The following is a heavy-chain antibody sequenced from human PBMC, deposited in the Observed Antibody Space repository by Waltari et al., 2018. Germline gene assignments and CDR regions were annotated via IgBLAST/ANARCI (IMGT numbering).Heavy chain of an antibody. CDR3: ARHPMVARAYYYYGMDV. Sequence: EVQLVQSGAEVQQPGASLKISCKGSGYSFTSYWIGWVRQMPGKGLEWMGIIYPGDSDTRYSPSFQGQVTISADKSISTAYLQWSSLKASDTAMYYCARHPMVARAYYYYGMDVWGQGTTVTVSS. V-gene: IGHV5-51*01. J-gene: IGHJ6*02. CDR1: GYSFTSYW. CDR2: IYPGDSDT. D-gene: IGHD3-10*01.